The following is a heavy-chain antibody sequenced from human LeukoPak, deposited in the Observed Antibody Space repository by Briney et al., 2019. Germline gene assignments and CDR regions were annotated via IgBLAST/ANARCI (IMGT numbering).Heavy chain of an antibody. CDR3: ARADYYGSASLDY. J-gene: IGHJ4*02. D-gene: IGHD3-10*01. CDR1: GGSFSGYY. Sequence: PSETLSLTCAVYGGSFSGYYWSWIRQPPGKGLEWIGEINHSGSTNYNPSLKSRVTISVDTSKNQFSLKLSSVTAADTAVYYCARADYYGSASLDYCGQGTLVTVSS. V-gene: IGHV4-34*01. CDR2: INHSGST.